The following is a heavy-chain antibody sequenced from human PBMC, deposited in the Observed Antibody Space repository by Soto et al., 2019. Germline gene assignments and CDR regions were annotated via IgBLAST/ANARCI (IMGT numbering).Heavy chain of an antibody. CDR1: GFTFDDYA. V-gene: IGHV3-9*01. D-gene: IGHD6-13*01. CDR3: AKARGGSSGHGYWFDP. J-gene: IGHJ5*02. CDR2: ISWNSGSI. Sequence: EVQLVESGGGLVQPGRSLRLSCAASGFTFDDYAMHWVRQAPGKGLEWVSGISWNSGSIGYADSVKGRFTISRDNDKNSLYLQMNSLRAEDTALYYCAKARGGSSGHGYWFDPWGQGTQVTVSS.